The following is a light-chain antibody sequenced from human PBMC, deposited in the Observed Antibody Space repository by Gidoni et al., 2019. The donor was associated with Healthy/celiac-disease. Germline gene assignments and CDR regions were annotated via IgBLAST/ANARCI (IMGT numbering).Light chain of an antibody. CDR3: QQRSNWPGYT. J-gene: IGKJ2*01. Sequence: EIVLTQSPATLSWSPGESATLSCRASQSVSSYLAWYQQKPGQAPRLLIYDASNRATGIPARFSGSGSGTDFTLTISSLEPEDFAVYYCQQRSNWPGYTFGQGTKLEIK. V-gene: IGKV3-11*01. CDR1: QSVSSY. CDR2: DAS.